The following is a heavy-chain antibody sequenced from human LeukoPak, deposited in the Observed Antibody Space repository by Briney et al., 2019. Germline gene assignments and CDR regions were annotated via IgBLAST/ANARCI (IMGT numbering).Heavy chain of an antibody. CDR3: ARGFYTYFDP. J-gene: IGHJ5*02. CDR2: INHSGST. V-gene: IGHV4-34*01. Sequence: SETLSLTCAVYGGSFSGYYWSWIRQPPGKGLEWIGEINHSGSTNYNPSLKSRVTISVDTSKNQFSLKLSSVTAADTAVYYCARGFYTYFDPWGQGTLVAVSS. CDR1: GGSFSGYY. D-gene: IGHD2/OR15-2a*01.